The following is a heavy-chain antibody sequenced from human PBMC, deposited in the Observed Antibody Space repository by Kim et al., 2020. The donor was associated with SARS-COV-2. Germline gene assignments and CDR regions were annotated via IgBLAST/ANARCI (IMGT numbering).Heavy chain of an antibody. CDR3: ARARGDFWSGYYLDY. D-gene: IGHD3-3*01. CDR1: GGSISSYY. J-gene: IGHJ4*02. CDR2: IYYSGST. V-gene: IGHV4-59*01. Sequence: SETLSLTCTVSGGSISSYYWSWIRQPPGKGLEWIGYIYYSGSTNYNPSLKSRVTISVDTSKNQFSLKLSSVTAADTAVYYCARARGDFWSGYYLDYWGQGTLVTVSS.